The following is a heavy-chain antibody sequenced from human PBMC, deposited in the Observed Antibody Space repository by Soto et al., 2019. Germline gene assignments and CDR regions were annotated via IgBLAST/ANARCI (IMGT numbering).Heavy chain of an antibody. CDR2: IYYSGST. J-gene: IGHJ4*02. V-gene: IGHV4-39*01. CDR1: GGSISSSSYY. D-gene: IGHD3-22*01. CDR3: ARGLDFNY. Sequence: SETLSLTCTVSGGSISSSSYYWGWIRQPPGKGLEWIGSIYYSGSTYYNPSLKSRVTISVDTSKNQFSLKLSSVTAADTAVYYCARGLDFNYWGQGTLVTVSS.